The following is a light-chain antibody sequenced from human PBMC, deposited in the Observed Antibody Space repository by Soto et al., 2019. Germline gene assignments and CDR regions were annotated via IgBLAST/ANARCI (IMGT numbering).Light chain of an antibody. CDR3: QSYDSSLSASV. CDR1: SSNIGSLYD. Sequence: QSMLTQPPSVSGAPGQRVTISCTGSSSNIGSLYDVHWYQQLPGTAPKLLIYDNSNRPSGVPDRFSGSKSGTSASLAITGLQAEDEADYYCQSYDSSLSASVFGGGTKLTVL. J-gene: IGLJ2*01. V-gene: IGLV1-40*01. CDR2: DNS.